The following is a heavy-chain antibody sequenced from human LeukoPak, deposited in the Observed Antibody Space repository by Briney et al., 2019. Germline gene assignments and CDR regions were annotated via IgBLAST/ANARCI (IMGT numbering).Heavy chain of an antibody. V-gene: IGHV3-23*01. J-gene: IGHJ4*02. CDR2: ISGSGGST. Sequence: GGSLRLSCAASGFTFSSYAMSWVRQAPGKGLELVSAISGSGGSTYYADSVKGRFTISRDNSKNTLYLQMNSLRAEDTAVYYCVGKVTGSGSYYPPDFDYWGQGTLVTVSS. CDR1: GFTFSSYA. CDR3: VGKVTGSGSYYPPDFDY. D-gene: IGHD3-10*01.